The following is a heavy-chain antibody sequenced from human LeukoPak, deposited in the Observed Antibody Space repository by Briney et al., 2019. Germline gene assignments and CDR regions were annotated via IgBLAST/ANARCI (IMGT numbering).Heavy chain of an antibody. CDR1: GTTFSNYE. CDR2: ISKDGDYE. D-gene: IGHD5-12*01. V-gene: IGHV3-30*03. CDR3: ARDAGNSGYGCDL. Sequence: GGSLRLSCAASGTTFSNYEFHWVRQAPGKGPQWVAVISKDGDYEYSIDSEKGRFTISRDNARNSLYLQMNSLRAEDTAMYYCARDAGNSGYGCDLWGQGTLVTVSS. J-gene: IGHJ5*02.